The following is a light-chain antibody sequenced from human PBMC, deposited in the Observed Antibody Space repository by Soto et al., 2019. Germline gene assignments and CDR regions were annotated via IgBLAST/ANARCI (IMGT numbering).Light chain of an antibody. J-gene: IGLJ1*01. CDR1: SSNIGAGYD. V-gene: IGLV1-40*01. Sequence: QSVLTQPPSVSGAPGQRVTISCTGSSSNIGAGYDVQWYQQLPGTAPKLLIHDNSNRPSGVPDRFSGSKSGTSASLAITGLQAEDEADYYCQSYDSSLSGFVFGAGTKLTVL. CDR3: QSYDSSLSGFV. CDR2: DNS.